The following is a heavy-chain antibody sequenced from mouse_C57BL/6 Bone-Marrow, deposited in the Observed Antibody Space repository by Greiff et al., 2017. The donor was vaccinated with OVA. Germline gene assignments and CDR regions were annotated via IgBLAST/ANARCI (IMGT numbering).Heavy chain of an antibody. J-gene: IGHJ1*03. CDR1: GIDFSRYW. CDR2: INPDSSTI. D-gene: IGHD2-5*01. V-gene: IGHV4-1*01. Sequence: EVKLLESGGGLVQPGGSLKLSCAASGIDFSRYWMSWVRRAPGKGLEWIGEINPDSSTINYAPSLKDKFIISRDNAKNTLYLQMSKVRSEDTALYYCARSSYSNSLYWYFDVWGTGTTVTVSS. CDR3: ARSSYSNSLYWYFDV.